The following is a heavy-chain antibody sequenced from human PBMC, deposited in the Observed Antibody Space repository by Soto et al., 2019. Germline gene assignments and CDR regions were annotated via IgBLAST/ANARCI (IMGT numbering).Heavy chain of an antibody. CDR3: TTRIAAAGKRDDY. CDR1: SVSNAW. Sequence: SVSNAWMNWVRQAPGKGLEWVGRIKSKTDGGTTDYAAPVKGRFTISRDDSKNTLYLQMNSLKTEDTAVYYCTTRIAAAGKRDDYWGQGTLVTFSS. J-gene: IGHJ4*02. CDR2: IKSKTDGGTT. D-gene: IGHD6-13*01. V-gene: IGHV3-15*07.